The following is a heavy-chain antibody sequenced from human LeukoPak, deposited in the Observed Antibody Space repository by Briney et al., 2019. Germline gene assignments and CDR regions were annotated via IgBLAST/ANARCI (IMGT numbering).Heavy chain of an antibody. D-gene: IGHD2-2*01. J-gene: IGHJ4*02. V-gene: IGHV1-8*01. CDR1: GYTFTSYD. Sequence: ASVKVSCKASGYTFTSYDINWVRQATGQGLEWMGWMNPNSGNTGYAQKFQGRVTMTRNTSISTAYMELSSLRSEDTAVYYCARGSGVVTAANLDYWGQGTLVTVSS. CDR3: ARGSGVVTAANLDY. CDR2: MNPNSGNT.